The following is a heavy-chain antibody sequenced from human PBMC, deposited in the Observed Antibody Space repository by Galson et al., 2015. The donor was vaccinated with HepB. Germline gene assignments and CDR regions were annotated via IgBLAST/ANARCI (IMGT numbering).Heavy chain of an antibody. CDR3: ARGGGCSGGSCYSIDY. CDR1: GGSISSGGYY. CDR2: IYYSGST. D-gene: IGHD2-15*01. J-gene: IGHJ4*02. V-gene: IGHV4-31*03. Sequence: TLSLTCTVSGGSISSGGYYWSWIRQHPGKGLEWIGYIYYSGSTYYNPSLKSRVTISVDTSKNQFSLKLSSVTAADTAVYYCARGGGCSGGSCYSIDYWGQGTLVTVSS.